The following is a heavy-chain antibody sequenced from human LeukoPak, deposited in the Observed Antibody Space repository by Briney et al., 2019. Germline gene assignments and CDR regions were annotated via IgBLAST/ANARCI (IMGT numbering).Heavy chain of an antibody. CDR2: ISHSGSEK. CDR3: AKDLANSWTIDY. J-gene: IGHJ4*02. D-gene: IGHD1-1*01. Sequence: GGSLRLSCAASGFTFSTFSMYWVRQAPGKGLEWVALISHSGSEKYYADSVEGRFTISRDNSRNTLYLQMNSLSVEDTAFYYCAKDLANSWTIDYWGQGTLSPSPQ. CDR1: GFTFSTFS. V-gene: IGHV3-30-3*01.